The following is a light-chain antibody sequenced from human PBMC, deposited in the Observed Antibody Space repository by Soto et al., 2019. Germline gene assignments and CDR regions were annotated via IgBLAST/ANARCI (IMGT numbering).Light chain of an antibody. CDR2: ATS. CDR3: QQYGDWPLT. J-gene: IGKJ4*01. CDR1: QSVGNN. Sequence: EIVVTQSPATLSVSPGERATLSCRASQSVGNNFAWYQQKPGQAPRPLIFATSTRATGFPARFSGSGSGTEFTLTISSLQSEDFAVYYCQQYGDWPLTFGGGAKVEIE. V-gene: IGKV3-15*01.